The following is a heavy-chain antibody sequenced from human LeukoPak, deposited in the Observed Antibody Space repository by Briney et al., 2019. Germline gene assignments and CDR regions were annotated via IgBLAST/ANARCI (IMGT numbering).Heavy chain of an antibody. Sequence: GGSLTLSCAASGFTFSSYGMHWVRQAPGKGLQWVAVISYDGSNKYYADSVKGRFTISRDNSKNTLYLQMNSLRAEDTAVYYCAKEGSYCSSTSCYSSEGMDVWGQGTTVTVSS. D-gene: IGHD2-2*02. J-gene: IGHJ6*02. V-gene: IGHV3-30*18. CDR1: GFTFSSYG. CDR3: AKEGSYCSSTSCYSSEGMDV. CDR2: ISYDGSNK.